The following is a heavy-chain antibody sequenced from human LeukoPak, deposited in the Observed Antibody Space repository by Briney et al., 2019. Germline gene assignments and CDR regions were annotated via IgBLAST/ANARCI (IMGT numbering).Heavy chain of an antibody. D-gene: IGHD3-22*01. Sequence: GALVKVSCKASGYSFSRYGISWVRQAPGQGLEWMGWISTYNGNTNYAQKFQGRVTMTTDTSTNTAYMELRSLRSDDTAVYYCARDLDYYDSSGSGWFDPWGQGTLVTVSS. CDR2: ISTYNGNT. V-gene: IGHV1-18*01. CDR3: ARDLDYYDSSGSGWFDP. J-gene: IGHJ5*02. CDR1: GYSFSRYG.